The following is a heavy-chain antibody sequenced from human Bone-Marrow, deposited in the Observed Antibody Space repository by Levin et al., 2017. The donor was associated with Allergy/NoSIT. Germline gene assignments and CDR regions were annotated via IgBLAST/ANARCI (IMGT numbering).Heavy chain of an antibody. J-gene: IGHJ4*02. CDR1: GYSISDGYQ. V-gene: IGHV4-38-2*01. CDR3: ARQTGTSAPFDY. Sequence: SQTLSLTCVVSGYSISDGYQWGWVRQPPGTGLEWIGSFYHAGNIYYNPSLKSRVTILVDTAENRVSLEVTAVTAADTAVYYCARQTGTSAPFDYWGRGTLVTVSS. CDR2: FYHAGNI. D-gene: IGHD1-7*01.